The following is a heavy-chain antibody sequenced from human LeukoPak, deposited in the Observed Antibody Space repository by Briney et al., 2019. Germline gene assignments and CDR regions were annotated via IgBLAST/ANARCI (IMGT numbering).Heavy chain of an antibody. CDR2: INHSGST. V-gene: IGHV4-34*01. Sequence: SETLSLTCAVYGGSFSGYYWSWIRQPPGKGLEWIGEINHSGSTNYNPSLKSRVTISVDTSKNQFSLKLSSVTAADTAVYYCAAGVYGPFDYWGQGTLVTVSS. CDR3: AAGVYGPFDY. CDR1: GGSFSGYY. J-gene: IGHJ4*02. D-gene: IGHD4-17*01.